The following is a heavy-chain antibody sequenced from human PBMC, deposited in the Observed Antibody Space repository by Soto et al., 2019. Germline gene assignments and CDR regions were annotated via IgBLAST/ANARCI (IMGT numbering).Heavy chain of an antibody. CDR2: IYYSGSS. CDR1: GGSISSGDYY. D-gene: IGHD2-2*01. V-gene: IGHV4-30-4*01. J-gene: IGHJ5*02. Sequence: SETLSLTCTVSGGSISSGDYYWSWIRPPPGKGLEWIGYIYYSGSSYYNPSLKSRLTISVDTTKNQFSLQLKSMTAADTAVYYCAKLSCTSSTCYFPGWFDPWGQGTLVTVSS. CDR3: AKLSCTSSTCYFPGWFDP.